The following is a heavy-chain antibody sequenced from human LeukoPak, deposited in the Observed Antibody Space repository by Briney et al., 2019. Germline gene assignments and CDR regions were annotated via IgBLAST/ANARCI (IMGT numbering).Heavy chain of an antibody. Sequence: GGSLRLSCAASGFTFSSYEMNWVRQAPGKGLEWVSYISISGSIIYSADSVKGRFTISSDNAKNSLYLQMNSLRAEDTAVYYCARLGIIWGQGTMVTVSS. CDR2: ISISGSII. J-gene: IGHJ3*02. CDR1: GFTFSSYE. V-gene: IGHV3-48*03. CDR3: ARLGII.